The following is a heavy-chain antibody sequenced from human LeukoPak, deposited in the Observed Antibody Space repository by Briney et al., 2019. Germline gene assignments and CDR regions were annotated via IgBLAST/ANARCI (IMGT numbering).Heavy chain of an antibody. CDR3: AKGMRWELPLAY. CDR1: GFSFSSFA. Sequence: GGSLRLSCAASGFSFSSFAMSWVRQAQGKGWEWVSAISGSGGDSTYYADSVKGRFTISRDNSKNTLYLQMNSLRAEETAVYYCAKGMRWELPLAYWGQGTLVTVSS. D-gene: IGHD2-15*01. V-gene: IGHV3-23*01. J-gene: IGHJ4*02. CDR2: ISGSGGDST.